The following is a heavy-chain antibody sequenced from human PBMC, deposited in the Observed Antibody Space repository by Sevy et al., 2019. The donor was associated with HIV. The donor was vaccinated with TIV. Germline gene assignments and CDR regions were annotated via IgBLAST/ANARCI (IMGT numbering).Heavy chain of an antibody. D-gene: IGHD3-10*01. CDR2: IIPIFGTA. CDR3: AREQGVRGIIQANYFDP. J-gene: IGHJ5*02. CDR1: GGTISSYS. Sequence: ASVKVSCKASGGTISSYSINWVRQAPGQGLEWMGMIIPIFGTANYAQRFQGRVAITADESTSTAYMELTSLRSEDTAVYYCAREQGVRGIIQANYFDPWGQGTLVTVSS. V-gene: IGHV1-69*13.